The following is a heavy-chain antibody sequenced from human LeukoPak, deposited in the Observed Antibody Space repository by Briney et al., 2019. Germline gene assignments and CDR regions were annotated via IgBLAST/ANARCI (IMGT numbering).Heavy chain of an antibody. CDR3: ARHKGGDSSGYYYYGMDV. CDR2: IYPGDSDT. CDR1: GYSFTSYW. V-gene: IGHV5-51*01. D-gene: IGHD3-22*01. Sequence: EESLKISCKGSGYSFTSYWIGWVRQMPGKGLEWMGIIYPGDSDTRYSPSFQVPVTISADKSISTAYLQWSSLKASDTAMYYCARHKGGDSSGYYYYGMDVWGQGTTVTVYS. J-gene: IGHJ6*02.